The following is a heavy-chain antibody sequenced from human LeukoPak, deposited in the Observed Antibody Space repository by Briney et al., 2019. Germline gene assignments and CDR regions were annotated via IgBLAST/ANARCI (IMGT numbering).Heavy chain of an antibody. J-gene: IGHJ5*02. V-gene: IGHV4-34*01. CDR1: GGSFSDYY. Sequence: PSETLSLTCAVYGGSFSDYYWSWIRQSPGKGLEWIGEINHSGSTNYNPSLKSRVTISVDTSKNQFSLKLSSVTAADTAVYYCARLYYDSRGYYWFDRWGQGTLVTVSS. D-gene: IGHD3-22*01. CDR3: ARLYYDSRGYYWFDR. CDR2: INHSGST.